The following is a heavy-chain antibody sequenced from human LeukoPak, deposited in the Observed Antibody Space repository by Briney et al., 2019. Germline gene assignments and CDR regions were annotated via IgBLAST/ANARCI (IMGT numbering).Heavy chain of an antibody. V-gene: IGHV1-8*01. J-gene: IGHJ5*02. CDR1: GYTFTSYD. CDR2: MNPNSGNT. CDR3: ARGTIITYYDILTGYFPYNWFDP. Sequence: ASVKVSCKASGYTFTSYDINWVRQATGQGLEWMGWMNPNSGNTGYAQKFQGRVTMTRNTSISTACMELSSLRSEDTAVYYCARGTIITYYDILTGYFPYNWFDPWGQGTLVTVSS. D-gene: IGHD3-9*01.